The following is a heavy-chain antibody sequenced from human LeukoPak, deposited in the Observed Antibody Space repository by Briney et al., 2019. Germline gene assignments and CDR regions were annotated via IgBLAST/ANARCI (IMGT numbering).Heavy chain of an antibody. D-gene: IGHD1-7*01. CDR3: ARDHRTGTTL. Sequence: SETLSLTCTVSGGSISSGGYYWSWIRQHPGKGLEWIGYIYYSGSTYYNPSLKSRVTISVDTSKNQFSLKLSSVTGADTAVYYCARDHRTGTTLWGQGTLVTVSS. J-gene: IGHJ4*02. CDR2: IYYSGST. CDR1: GGSISSGGYY. V-gene: IGHV4-31*03.